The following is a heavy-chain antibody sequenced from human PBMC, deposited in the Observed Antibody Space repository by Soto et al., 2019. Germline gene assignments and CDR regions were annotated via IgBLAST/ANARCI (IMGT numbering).Heavy chain of an antibody. CDR1: GGSISSGGYS. CDR2: IYHSGST. Sequence: PSETLSLTCAVSGGSISSGGYSWSWIRQPPGKGLEWIGYIYHSGSTYYNPSLKSRVTISVDRSKNQFSLKLSSVTAADTAVYYCARGSAHFCTNGVCYTGYYYYGMDVWGQGTTVTVS. D-gene: IGHD2-8*01. V-gene: IGHV4-30-2*01. J-gene: IGHJ6*02. CDR3: ARGSAHFCTNGVCYTGYYYYGMDV.